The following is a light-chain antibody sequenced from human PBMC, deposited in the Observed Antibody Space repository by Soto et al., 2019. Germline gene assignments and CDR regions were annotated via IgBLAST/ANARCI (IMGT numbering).Light chain of an antibody. Sequence: DIQMTQSPPTLSASVGDRVTITCRASQSIRHSLAWSQQMPGKAPKILIYGASTLQSGVPSRFSGSGSGTEFTLTISSLQTYDFGTYFCQHHNSYSHTFGQGTKVEIK. J-gene: IGKJ1*01. CDR2: GAS. V-gene: IGKV1-5*01. CDR1: QSIRHS. CDR3: QHHNSYSHT.